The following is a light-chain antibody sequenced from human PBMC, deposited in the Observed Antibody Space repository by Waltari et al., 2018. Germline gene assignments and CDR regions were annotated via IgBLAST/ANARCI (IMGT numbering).Light chain of an antibody. CDR3: QQYNSYSLLT. CDR2: KAS. CDR1: QSISNW. V-gene: IGKV1-5*03. J-gene: IGKJ4*01. Sequence: DIQMTQSPSTLSASVGDRFTITCRASQSISNWLAWYQQKPGKAPKLLIYKASTLESGVPSRFSGSGSGTEFTLTLSSLQPDDFATYYGQQYNSYSLLTFGGGTKVEIK.